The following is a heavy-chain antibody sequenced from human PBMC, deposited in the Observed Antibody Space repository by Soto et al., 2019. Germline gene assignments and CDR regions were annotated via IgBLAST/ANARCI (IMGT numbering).Heavy chain of an antibody. J-gene: IGHJ5*02. D-gene: IGHD5-18*01. Sequence: ASVKVSCKASGYTFTNNDVSWVRQATGQGLEWMGWMNPGSGDTGYAQKFQGRVTMTRDISIATAYMELNSLTSEDTAIYYCARMESFGSLNWFDPWGQGTVVTVS. CDR1: GYTFTNND. V-gene: IGHV1-8*01. CDR2: MNPGSGDT. CDR3: ARMESFGSLNWFDP.